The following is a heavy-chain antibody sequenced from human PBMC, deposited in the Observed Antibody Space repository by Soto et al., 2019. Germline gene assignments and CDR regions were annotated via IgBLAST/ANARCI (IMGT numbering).Heavy chain of an antibody. Sequence: PSETLSLTCAVYGWSFSGYYWSWIRLPPGTGLEWIGEINHSGSTNYNPSLKSRVTISVDTSKNQFSLKLTSVTAADTAVYYCARDKITGLFDYWGQGTLVTAPQ. D-gene: IGHD2-8*02. J-gene: IGHJ4*02. CDR3: ARDKITGLFDY. CDR2: INHSGST. V-gene: IGHV4-34*01. CDR1: GWSFSGYY.